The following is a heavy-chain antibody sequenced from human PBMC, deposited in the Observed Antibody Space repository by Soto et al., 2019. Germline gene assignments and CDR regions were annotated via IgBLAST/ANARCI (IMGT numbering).Heavy chain of an antibody. CDR2: IYHSGNT. CDR1: GGSVSSGSYY. D-gene: IGHD6-19*01. V-gene: IGHV4-61*01. Sequence: TSETLSLTCTVSGGSVSSGSYYWSWIRQPPGKGLEWIGYIYHSGNTNYNPSLKSRVTISVDTSKNQFSLKLSSVTATDTAVYYCARHRIAVTGEYFDYWGQGTLVTVSS. J-gene: IGHJ4*02. CDR3: ARHRIAVTGEYFDY.